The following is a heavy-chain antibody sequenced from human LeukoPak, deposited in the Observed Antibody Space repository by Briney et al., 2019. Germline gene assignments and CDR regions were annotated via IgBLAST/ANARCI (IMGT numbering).Heavy chain of an antibody. CDR3: ARGSRYFARFADY. CDR1: GGSFSGYY. CDR2: INHSGST. V-gene: IGHV4-34*01. J-gene: IGHJ4*02. D-gene: IGHD3-9*01. Sequence: PSETLSLTCAVYGGSFSGYYWSWIRQPPGKGLEWIGEINHSGSTNYNPSLKSRVTISVDTSKNQFSLKLSSVPAADTAVYYCARGSRYFARFADYWGQGTLVTVSS.